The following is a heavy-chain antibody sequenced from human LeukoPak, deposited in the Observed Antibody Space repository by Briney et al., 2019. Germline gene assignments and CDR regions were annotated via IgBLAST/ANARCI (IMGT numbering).Heavy chain of an antibody. Sequence: ASVKVSCKASGYTFTSYYMRWVRQAPGQGLEWMGIINPSGGSTSYAQKFQGRVTMTRDTSTSTVYMELSSLRSEDTAVYYCAIIAARPPFFYWGQGTLVTVSS. CDR2: INPSGGST. J-gene: IGHJ4*02. CDR1: GYTFTSYY. D-gene: IGHD6-6*01. CDR3: AIIAARPPFFY. V-gene: IGHV1-46*01.